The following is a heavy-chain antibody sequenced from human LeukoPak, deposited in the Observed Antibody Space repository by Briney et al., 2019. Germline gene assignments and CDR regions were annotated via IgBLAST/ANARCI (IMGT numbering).Heavy chain of an antibody. CDR2: ISGGGGT. J-gene: IGHJ4*02. Sequence: GGSLRLSCAASGFTVSTNSMNWVRQAPGKGLEWVSLISGGGGTYYADSVKGRFTISRDTSKNTLYLQMNSLRAEDTAIYYCARGSTLTTPSLFFDCWGQGTLVTVSS. CDR3: ARGSTLTTPSLFFDC. CDR1: GFTVSTNS. D-gene: IGHD4-17*01. V-gene: IGHV3-53*01.